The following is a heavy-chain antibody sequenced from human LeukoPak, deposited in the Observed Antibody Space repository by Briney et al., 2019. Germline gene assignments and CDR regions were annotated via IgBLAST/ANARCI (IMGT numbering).Heavy chain of an antibody. CDR1: GYTFTGYY. V-gene: IGHV1-2*02. CDR3: ARDYDRYYFDY. J-gene: IGHJ4*02. Sequence: ASVKVSCKASGYTFTGYYMHWVRQAPGQGLEWMGWINPNSGDTNYAQKFQGRVTMTRDTSISTAYMELSRLRSDDTAVYYCARDYDRYYFDYWGQGTLVTVSS. D-gene: IGHD3-22*01. CDR2: INPNSGDT.